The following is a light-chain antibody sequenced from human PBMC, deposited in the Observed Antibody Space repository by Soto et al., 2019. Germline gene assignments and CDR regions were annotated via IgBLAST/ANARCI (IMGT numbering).Light chain of an antibody. V-gene: IGLV1-47*01. J-gene: IGLJ2*01. Sequence: QSVLTQPPSASGTPGQRVTISCSGSSSNIGSNYVFWYQHLPGTAPKRLIYRNNQRPSGVPDRFSGSKSGNSASLAISGLRSEDGTEYYCAAWDESLSGVVFGGGTKLTVL. CDR3: AAWDESLSGVV. CDR2: RNN. CDR1: SSNIGSNY.